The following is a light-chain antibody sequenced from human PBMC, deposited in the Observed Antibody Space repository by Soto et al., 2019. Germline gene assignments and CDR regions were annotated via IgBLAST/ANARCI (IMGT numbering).Light chain of an antibody. Sequence: FLLTQSPGTLSLSPGERATLSCRASQTVRGNYIAWYQQKPGQAPRVLIFEASKRATGTPERFSGSGSGTDFTLTISRLEPEDFAVFYCQQYVSSPFTFGQWTKLAI. J-gene: IGKJ2*01. V-gene: IGKV3-20*01. CDR2: EAS. CDR1: QTVRGNY. CDR3: QQYVSSPFT.